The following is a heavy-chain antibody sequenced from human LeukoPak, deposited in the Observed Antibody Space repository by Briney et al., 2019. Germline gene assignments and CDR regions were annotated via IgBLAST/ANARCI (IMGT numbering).Heavy chain of an antibody. V-gene: IGHV4-39*01. Sequence: PSETLSLTCTVSGGSISSSSYYWGWIRQPPGKGLEWIGSIYYSGSTYYNPSLKSRVTISVDTSKNQFSLKLSSVAAADTAVYYCARHTLDYDFWSGYSRPFDYWGQGTLVTVSS. J-gene: IGHJ4*02. CDR2: IYYSGST. D-gene: IGHD3-3*01. CDR1: GGSISSSSYY. CDR3: ARHTLDYDFWSGYSRPFDY.